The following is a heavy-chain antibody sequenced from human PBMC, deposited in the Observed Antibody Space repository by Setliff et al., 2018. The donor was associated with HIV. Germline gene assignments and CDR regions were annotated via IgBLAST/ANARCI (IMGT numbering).Heavy chain of an antibody. D-gene: IGHD2-21*02. J-gene: IGHJ4*02. CDR2: IHASGKT. CDR1: GDSTTSSH. CDR3: ATLDPSGGNFLAY. V-gene: IGHV4-4*09. Sequence: SETLSLTCTISGDSTTSSHWNWIRQPPGKGLEWIGYIHASGKTNYNPSLKSRVTISLDTSKMQFSLHLTSVTAADTAVYYCATLDPSGGNFLAYWGQGTLVTVSS.